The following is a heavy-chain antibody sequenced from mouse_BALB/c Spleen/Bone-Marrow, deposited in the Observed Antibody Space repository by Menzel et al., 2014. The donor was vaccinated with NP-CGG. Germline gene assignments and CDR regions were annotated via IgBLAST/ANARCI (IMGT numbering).Heavy chain of an antibody. D-gene: IGHD1-1*01. Sequence: QVQLQQPGAELVKPGASVKMSCKASGYTFTSYNMHWVKQTPGQGLERIGAIYPGNGDTSYNQKFKGKATLTADKSSSTAYMLLSSLTSEDSAVYYCARNYYGYYYALDYWGQGTSVTVSS. J-gene: IGHJ4*01. CDR3: ARNYYGYYYALDY. CDR1: GYTFTSYN. V-gene: IGHV1-12*01. CDR2: IYPGNGDT.